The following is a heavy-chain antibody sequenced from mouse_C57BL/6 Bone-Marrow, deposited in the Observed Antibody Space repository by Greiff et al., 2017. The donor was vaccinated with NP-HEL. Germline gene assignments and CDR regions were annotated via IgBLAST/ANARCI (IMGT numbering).Heavy chain of an antibody. CDR2: IRNKANGYTT. J-gene: IGHJ2*01. Sequence: EVQVVESGGGLVQPGGSLSLSCAASGFTFTDYYMSWVRQPPGKALEWLGFIRNKANGYTTEYSASVKGRFTISRDNSQSILYLQMNALRAEDSATYYCERYGGTRDYFDYWGQGTTLTVSS. D-gene: IGHD3-3*01. CDR3: ERYGGTRDYFDY. CDR1: GFTFTDYY. V-gene: IGHV7-3*01.